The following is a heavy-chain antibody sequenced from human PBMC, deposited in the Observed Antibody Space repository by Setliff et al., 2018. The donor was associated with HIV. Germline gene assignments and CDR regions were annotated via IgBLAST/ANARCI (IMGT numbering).Heavy chain of an antibody. V-gene: IGHV4-59*01. Sequence: SETLSLTCTVSGDSISSYYWTWIRQSPAKGLEWIGYIYSSGNTNYNPSLESRVSISLDTSMNQFSLRLSSVTATDTAVYYCARGHTWNYYGGDYFDYWGQGSLVTVSS. J-gene: IGHJ4*02. D-gene: IGHD1-7*01. CDR3: ARGHTWNYYGGDYFDY. CDR2: IYSSGNT. CDR1: GDSISSYY.